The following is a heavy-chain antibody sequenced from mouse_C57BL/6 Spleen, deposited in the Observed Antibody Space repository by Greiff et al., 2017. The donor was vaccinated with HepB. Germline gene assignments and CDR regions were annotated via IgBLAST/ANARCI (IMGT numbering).Heavy chain of an antibody. V-gene: IGHV5-17*01. CDR1: GFTFSDYG. CDR3: ARHLLLRYYAMDY. CDR2: ISSGSSTI. D-gene: IGHD1-1*01. J-gene: IGHJ4*01. Sequence: EVKLVESGGGLVKPGGSLKLSCAASGFTFSDYGMHWVRQAPEKGLEWVAYISSGSSTIYYADTVKGRFTISRDNAKNTLFLQMTSLRSEDTAMYYCARHLLLRYYAMDYWGQGTSVTVSS.